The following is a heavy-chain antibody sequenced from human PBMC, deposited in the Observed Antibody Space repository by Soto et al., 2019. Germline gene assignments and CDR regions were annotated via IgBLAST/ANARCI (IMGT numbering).Heavy chain of an antibody. J-gene: IGHJ4*02. D-gene: IGHD2-21*02. V-gene: IGHV3-23*01. CDR1: GFTFSSYA. Sequence: GSLKLSWAASGFTFSSYAMSWVRQAPGKGLEWVSAISGSGGSTYYADSVKGRFTISRDNSKNTLYLQMNSLRAEDTAVYYCAKGGDIVVVTGDYFDYWGQGTLVTVSS. CDR3: AKGGDIVVVTGDYFDY. CDR2: ISGSGGST.